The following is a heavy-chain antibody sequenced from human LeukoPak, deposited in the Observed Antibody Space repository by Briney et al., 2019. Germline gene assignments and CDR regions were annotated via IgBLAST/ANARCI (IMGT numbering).Heavy chain of an antibody. CDR3: ARGKRVEDRSSWDRQSDSPGNWFDP. J-gene: IGHJ5*02. CDR1: GGSFSGYY. V-gene: IGHV4-34*01. CDR2: INHSGST. Sequence: PSETLSLTCAVYGGSFSGYYWSWIRQPPGKGLEWIGEINHSGSTNYNPSLKSRVTISVDTSKNQFSLKLSSVTAADTAVYYCARGKRVEDRSSWDRQSDSPGNWFDPWGQGTLVTVSS. D-gene: IGHD3-22*01.